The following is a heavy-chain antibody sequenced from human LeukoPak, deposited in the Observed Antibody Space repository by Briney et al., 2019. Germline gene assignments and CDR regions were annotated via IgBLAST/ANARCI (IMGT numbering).Heavy chain of an antibody. CDR2: ISSSSSYI. J-gene: IGHJ4*02. V-gene: IGHV3-21*01. CDR3: ARDHSYDSSGYSTPGFDY. CDR1: GLTFSSYS. D-gene: IGHD3-22*01. Sequence: GGSLRLSCAASGLTFSSYSMNWVRQAPGKGLEWVSSISSSSSYIYYADSVKGRFTISRDNAKNSLYLQMNSLRAEDTAVYYCARDHSYDSSGYSTPGFDYWGQGTLVTVSS.